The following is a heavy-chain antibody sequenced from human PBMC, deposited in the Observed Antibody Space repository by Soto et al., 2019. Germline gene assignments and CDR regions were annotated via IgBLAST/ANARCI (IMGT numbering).Heavy chain of an antibody. V-gene: IGHV3-33*01. CDR2: IWYDGSK. CDR3: ASEYCSGGSCYYYGMDV. Sequence: QVQLVESGGGVVQPGRSLRLSCAASGFTFSSYGMHWVRQAPGKGLEWVAVIWYDGSKYYADSVQGRFTISRDNSKNTLYLQMNSRGAEDTAVYYCASEYCSGGSCYYYGMDVLGQGTTVTVSS. D-gene: IGHD2-15*01. J-gene: IGHJ6*02. CDR1: GFTFSSYG.